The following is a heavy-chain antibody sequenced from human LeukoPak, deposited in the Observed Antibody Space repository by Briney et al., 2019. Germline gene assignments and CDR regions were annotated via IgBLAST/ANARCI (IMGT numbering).Heavy chain of an antibody. V-gene: IGHV3-23*01. J-gene: IGHJ6*02. D-gene: IGHD5-18*01. Sequence: GGSLRLSCTASGFTFSNFAMNWVRQTPGKGLEWVSVISGSGSTYYADSVRGRFTVSRDNSKHTMSLQMNTLRAEDTAVYYCARRDYTAMVPYYYYYGMDVWGQGTTVTVSS. CDR3: ARRDYTAMVPYYYYYGMDV. CDR2: ISGSGST. CDR1: GFTFSNFA.